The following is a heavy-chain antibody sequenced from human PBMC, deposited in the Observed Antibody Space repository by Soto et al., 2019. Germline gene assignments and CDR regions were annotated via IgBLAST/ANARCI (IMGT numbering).Heavy chain of an antibody. V-gene: IGHV4-31*03. J-gene: IGHJ5*02. CDR1: GGSLSRIGYY. CDR2: ISNSGST. D-gene: IGHD1-1*01. CDR3: AASVQMATTPDL. Sequence: SETLSLTCTVSGGSLSRIGYYWSWIRQHPAKGLEWVGYISNSGSTYYNPSLKSRVAMSIDTSKNHVSLTLTSLTAADTAIYYCAASVQMATTPDLWGQGTRVTVSS.